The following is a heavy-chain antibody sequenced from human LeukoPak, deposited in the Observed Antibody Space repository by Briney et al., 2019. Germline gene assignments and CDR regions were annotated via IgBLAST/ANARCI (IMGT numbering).Heavy chain of an antibody. Sequence: GGSLRLSCGASGFSFSSYWMHWVRQAPGKGLMWVSRVNNDGSSTTYADSVEGRFTISRDNARNTLYLQMNSLRAVDTAVYYCARSSYPYYFDYWGQGTLVTVSS. CDR3: ARSSYPYYFDY. D-gene: IGHD6-19*01. CDR1: GFSFSSYW. V-gene: IGHV3-74*01. CDR2: VNNDGSST. J-gene: IGHJ4*02.